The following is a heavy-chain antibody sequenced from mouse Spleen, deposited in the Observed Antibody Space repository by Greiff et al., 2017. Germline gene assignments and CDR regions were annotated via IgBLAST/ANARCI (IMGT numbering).Heavy chain of an antibody. V-gene: IGHV1-37*01. J-gene: IGHJ3*01. Sequence: EVKLMESGPELVKPGASVKISCKASGYSFTGYFMNWVKQSHGKSLEWIGRINPYNGDTFYNQKFKGKATLTVDKSSSTAHMELLSLTSEDSAVYYCGRGDYDYDGGFAYWGQGTLVTVSA. CDR3: GRGDYDYDGGFAY. D-gene: IGHD2-4*01. CDR1: GYSFTGYF. CDR2: INPYNGDT.